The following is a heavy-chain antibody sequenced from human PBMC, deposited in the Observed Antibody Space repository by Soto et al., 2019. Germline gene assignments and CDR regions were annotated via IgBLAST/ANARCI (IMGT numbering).Heavy chain of an antibody. CDR3: ARVGDIVVVPAAKTGAFDI. Sequence: GGSLRLSCAASGFTFDDYGMSWVRQAPGKGLEWVSGINWNGGSTGYADSVKGRFTISRDNAKNSLYLQMNSLRAEDTALYHCARVGDIVVVPAAKTGAFDIWGQGTMVTVSS. J-gene: IGHJ3*02. CDR2: INWNGGST. V-gene: IGHV3-20*01. D-gene: IGHD2-2*01. CDR1: GFTFDDYG.